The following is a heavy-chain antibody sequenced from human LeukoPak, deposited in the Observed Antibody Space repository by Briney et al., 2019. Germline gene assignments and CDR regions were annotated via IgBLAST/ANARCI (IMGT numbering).Heavy chain of an antibody. J-gene: IGHJ5*02. D-gene: IGHD4-23*01. CDR3: ARKDYGGNWFDP. CDR1: GGSFSGYY. CDR2: IYTSGST. Sequence: SETLSLTCAVYGGSFSGYYWSWIRQPPGKGLEWIGYIYTSGSTNYNPSLKSRVTISVDTSKNQFSLKLSSVTAADTAVYYCARKDYGGNWFDPWGQGTLVTVSS. V-gene: IGHV4-4*09.